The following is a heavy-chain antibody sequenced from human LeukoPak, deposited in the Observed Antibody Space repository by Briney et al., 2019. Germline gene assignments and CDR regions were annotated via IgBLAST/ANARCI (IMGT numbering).Heavy chain of an antibody. CDR3: ARKYCTSTKCYHVDY. CDR2: ISDTGGTT. D-gene: IGHD2-2*01. Sequence: GGSLRLSCAAAGFTFSSYAMNWVRQAPGKGLEWVSSISDTGGTTYYIDSVKGRFTISRDNSKNTLYLQMNSLRAEDTAVYYCARKYCTSTKCYHVDYWGQGTLVTVSS. V-gene: IGHV3-23*01. CDR1: GFTFSSYA. J-gene: IGHJ4*02.